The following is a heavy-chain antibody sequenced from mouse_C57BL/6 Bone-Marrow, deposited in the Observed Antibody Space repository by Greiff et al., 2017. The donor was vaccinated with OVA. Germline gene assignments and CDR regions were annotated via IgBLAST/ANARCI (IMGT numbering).Heavy chain of an antibody. V-gene: IGHV7-1*01. CDR3: ARDADYYYGSSHWYFDV. Sequence: EVKVVESGGGLVQSGRSLRLSCATSGFTFSDFYMEWVRQAPGKGLEWIAASRNKANDYTTEYSASVKGRFIVSRDTSQSILYLQMNALRAEDTAIYCCARDADYYYGSSHWYFDVWGTGTTVTVSS. CDR1: GFTFSDFY. D-gene: IGHD1-1*01. J-gene: IGHJ1*03. CDR2: SRNKANDYTT.